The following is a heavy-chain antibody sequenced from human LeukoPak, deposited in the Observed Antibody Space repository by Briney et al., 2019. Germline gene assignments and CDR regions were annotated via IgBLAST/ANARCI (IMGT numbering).Heavy chain of an antibody. V-gene: IGHV3-53*01. CDR2: IYSGGST. J-gene: IGHJ4*02. Sequence: GESLRLSCTASGFTVSSNYMSWVRQAPGQGLEWVSVIYSGGSTYYADSVKGRFTISRDNSKNTLYLQMNSLRAEDTAVYYCARDGFYDSSGYWMGQDYWGQGTLVTVSS. D-gene: IGHD3-22*01. CDR3: ARDGFYDSSGYWMGQDY. CDR1: GFTVSSNY.